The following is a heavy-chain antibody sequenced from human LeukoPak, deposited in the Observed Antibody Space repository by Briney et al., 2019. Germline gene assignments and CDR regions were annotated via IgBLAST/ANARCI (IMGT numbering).Heavy chain of an antibody. CDR2: INHSGST. Sequence: PLETLSLACAVYGGSFSGYYWSWIRQPPGKGLEWIGEINHSGSTNYNPSLKSRVTISVDTSKNQFSLKLSSVTAADTAVYYCARGRDYTYYYDSSGSGGGDYWGQGTLVTVSS. CDR1: GGSFSGYY. D-gene: IGHD3-22*01. CDR3: ARGRDYTYYYDSSGSGGGDY. J-gene: IGHJ4*02. V-gene: IGHV4-34*01.